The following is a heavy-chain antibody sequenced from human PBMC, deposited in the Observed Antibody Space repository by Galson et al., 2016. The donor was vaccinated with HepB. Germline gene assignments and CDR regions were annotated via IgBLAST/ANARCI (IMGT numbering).Heavy chain of an antibody. Sequence: SLRLSCAASGFTFNNFGLHWVRQAPGKGLEWVSRISSDGIDKYYADSVKGRFTISRDKSKNTVFLQMNSVRLEDTDVYYCAKEGSAIWYKCFDYWGQGSLVTVSS. J-gene: IGHJ4*02. CDR2: ISSDGIDK. V-gene: IGHV3-30*18. CDR1: GFTFNNFG. D-gene: IGHD1-1*01. CDR3: AKEGSAIWYKCFDY.